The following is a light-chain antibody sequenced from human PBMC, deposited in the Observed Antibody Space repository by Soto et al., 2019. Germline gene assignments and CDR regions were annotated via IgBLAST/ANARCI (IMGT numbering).Light chain of an antibody. Sequence: EIVLTQSPATLSLSPGERATHSCRASQSVSSYLAWYQQKPGQAPRLLIYDASNRATGIPARFSGSGSGTDFTLTISSLDPEDFAIYYCQQRSFLYTFGQGTKVEIK. CDR1: QSVSSY. J-gene: IGKJ2*01. CDR3: QQRSFLYT. CDR2: DAS. V-gene: IGKV3-11*01.